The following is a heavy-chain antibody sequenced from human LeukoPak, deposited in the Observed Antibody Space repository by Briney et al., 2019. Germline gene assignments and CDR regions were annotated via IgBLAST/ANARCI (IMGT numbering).Heavy chain of an antibody. V-gene: IGHV3-7*01. CDR3: ARVGVRDYSSGWFDY. D-gene: IGHD6-19*01. CDR2: IKQVGSAK. CDR1: GFTFSSYW. J-gene: IGHJ4*02. Sequence: GGSLRLSCAASGFTFSSYWMSWVRQAPGKGLEWVANIKQVGSAKYSVDSVKGRFTISRDNAKNSLYLQMNSLRAEDTALYYCARVGVRDYSSGWFDYWGQGTLVTVSS.